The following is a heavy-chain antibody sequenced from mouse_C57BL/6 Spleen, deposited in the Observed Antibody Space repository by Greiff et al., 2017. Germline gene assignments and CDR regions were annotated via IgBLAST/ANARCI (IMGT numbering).Heavy chain of an antibody. CDR1: GSAFRRSW. CDR3: ARPDYDYDWYAY. D-gene: IGHD2-4*01. J-gene: IGHJ3*01. V-gene: IGHV1-82*01. Sequence: VQLQQSGPELVKPGASVQISCKASGSAFRRSWMTWVKQRPGKGLEWIGRIYPGDGDTNYNGKFKGKATLTADKSSSTAYMQLSSLTSEDSAVYFCARPDYDYDWYAYWGQGTLVTVSA. CDR2: IYPGDGDT.